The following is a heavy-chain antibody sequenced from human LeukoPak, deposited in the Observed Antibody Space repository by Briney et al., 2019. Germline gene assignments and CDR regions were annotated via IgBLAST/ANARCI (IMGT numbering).Heavy chain of an antibody. D-gene: IGHD7-27*01. CDR3: ARDLNWGDYYGMDV. J-gene: IGHJ6*02. V-gene: IGHV3-53*01. Sequence: GGSLRLSCVASGLSVSHNYINWVRQAPGKGLEWVSVSYSDMNSDIKTDYADSVRGRFTISRDNSRNTLYLQMNSLRAEDTAVYYCARDLNWGDYYGMDVWGQGTTVTVSS. CDR1: GLSVSHNY. CDR2: SYSDMNSDIKT.